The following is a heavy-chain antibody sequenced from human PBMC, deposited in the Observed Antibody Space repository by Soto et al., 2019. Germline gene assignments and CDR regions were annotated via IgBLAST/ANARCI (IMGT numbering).Heavy chain of an antibody. J-gene: IGHJ4*02. Sequence: QVQLVESGGGVVQPGRSLRLSCAASGFTFSSYGMHWVRQAPGKGLGWVAVISYDGSNKYYADSVKGRFTISRDNSKNTLYLQMNSLRAEDTAVYYCAKDMTSPGYDLDYWGQGTLVTVSS. D-gene: IGHD5-12*01. CDR1: GFTFSSYG. CDR2: ISYDGSNK. CDR3: AKDMTSPGYDLDY. V-gene: IGHV3-30*18.